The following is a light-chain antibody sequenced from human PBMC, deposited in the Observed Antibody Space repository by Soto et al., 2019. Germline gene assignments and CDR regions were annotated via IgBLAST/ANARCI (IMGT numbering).Light chain of an antibody. CDR3: QQYESSLT. CDR1: QSVSSSF. CDR2: GAS. Sequence: EIVLTQSPGSLSSSPGEGATLSCRASQSVSSSFVAWYQQKPGQAPSLLIYGASRRATGVPDRVSGSGSGTDFTLSISRLEPDDFAVYYCQQYESSLTFGQGTKVEIK. J-gene: IGKJ1*01. V-gene: IGKV3-20*01.